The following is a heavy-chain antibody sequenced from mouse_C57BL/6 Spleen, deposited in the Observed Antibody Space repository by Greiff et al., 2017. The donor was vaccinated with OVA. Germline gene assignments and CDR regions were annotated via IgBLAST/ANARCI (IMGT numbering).Heavy chain of an antibody. Sequence: ADGSMKLSCAASGFTFSDAWMDWVRQSPEKGLEWVAEIRNKANNHATYYAESVKGRFTISRDDSKSSVYLQMNSLRAEDTGIYYCTKTASLYYFDYWGQGTTLTVSS. CDR2: IRNKANNHAT. CDR1: GFTFSDAW. CDR3: TKTASLYYFDY. D-gene: IGHD4-1*01. J-gene: IGHJ2*01. V-gene: IGHV6-6*01.